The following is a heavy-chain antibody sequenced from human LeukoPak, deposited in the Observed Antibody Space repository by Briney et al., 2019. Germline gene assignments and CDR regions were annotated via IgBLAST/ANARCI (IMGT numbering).Heavy chain of an antibody. CDR3: ARGSSWPLGTLFDY. CDR1: GFIFNSHA. D-gene: IGHD6-13*01. J-gene: IGHJ4*02. V-gene: IGHV3-48*01. CDR2: ISSSSSTI. Sequence: GGSLRLSCAASGFIFNSHAMNWVRQAPGKGLEWVSYISSSSSTIYYADSVKGRFTISRDNAKNSLYLQMNSLRAEDTAVYYCARGSSWPLGTLFDYWGQGTLVTVSS.